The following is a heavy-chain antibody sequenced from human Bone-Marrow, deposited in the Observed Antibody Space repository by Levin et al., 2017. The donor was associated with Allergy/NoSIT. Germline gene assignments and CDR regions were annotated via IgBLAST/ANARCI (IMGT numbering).Heavy chain of an antibody. CDR1: GFTFDNFA. Sequence: GESLKISCAASGFTFDNFAMAWVRQAPGKGLEWVSAIRGRGDNTYYADSVQGRFTISRDNSNNKLFLEMNSLRHEDTAIYYCAKDLNNDFWSGFGLDIWGQGTRVTVSS. J-gene: IGHJ3*02. CDR3: AKDLNNDFWSGFGLDI. V-gene: IGHV3-23*01. D-gene: IGHD3-3*01. CDR2: IRGRGDNT.